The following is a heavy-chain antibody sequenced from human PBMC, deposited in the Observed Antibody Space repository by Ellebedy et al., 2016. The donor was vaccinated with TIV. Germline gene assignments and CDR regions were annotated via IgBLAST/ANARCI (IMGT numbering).Heavy chain of an antibody. D-gene: IGHD1-26*01. CDR2: INPHNGGT. Sequence: ASVKVSCKASGYTFINSYIHWARHAPGQGLEWLGWINPHNGGTNYALNFRGRVTMTTDMSINTAYMELSTLTFDDTAIYYCAKCLLRELLGFDSWGQGTLVAVSS. J-gene: IGHJ4*02. CDR3: AKCLLRELLGFDS. V-gene: IGHV1-2*02. CDR1: GYTFINSY.